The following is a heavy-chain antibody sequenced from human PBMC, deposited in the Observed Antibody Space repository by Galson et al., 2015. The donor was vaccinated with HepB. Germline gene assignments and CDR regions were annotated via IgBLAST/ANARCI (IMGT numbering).Heavy chain of an antibody. V-gene: IGHV3-30*18. CDR3: AKDLYLYSALAGTMAGFDY. D-gene: IGHD6-19*01. Sequence: SLRLSCAASGFTFSNYGMHWVRQAPGKGLEWVAVISYDGSNKSYADSVKGRFTISRDNSKNTLYLQMNSLRAEDTALYYCAKDLYLYSALAGTMAGFDYWGQGTLVTVSS. CDR1: GFTFSNYG. CDR2: ISYDGSNK. J-gene: IGHJ4*02.